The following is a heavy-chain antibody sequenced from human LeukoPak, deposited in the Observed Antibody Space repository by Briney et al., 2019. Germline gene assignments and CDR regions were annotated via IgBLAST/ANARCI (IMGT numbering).Heavy chain of an antibody. V-gene: IGHV3-23*01. CDR2: ISGSGDST. J-gene: IGHJ4*02. CDR3: AKTRPLDSSSWSHGDY. Sequence: PGGSLRLSCAASGFTFSTYSMKWVRQAPGKGLEWVSAISGSGDSTYYGDSVKGRFTISRDNSKNTLYLQMNSLRAEDTAVYYCAKTRPLDSSSWSHGDYWGQGTLVTVSS. CDR1: GFTFSTYS. D-gene: IGHD6-13*01.